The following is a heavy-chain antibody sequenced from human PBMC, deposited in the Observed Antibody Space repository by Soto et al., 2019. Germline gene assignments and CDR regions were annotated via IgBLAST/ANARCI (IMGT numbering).Heavy chain of an antibody. D-gene: IGHD2-15*01. V-gene: IGHV3-74*01. J-gene: IGHJ5*02. CDR1: GFTFSSYW. CDR3: ARSGAATGGYNWFDP. CDR2: INSDGSST. Sequence: GGSLRLSCAASGFTFSSYWMHWVRQAPGKGLVWVSRINSDGSSTSYADSVKGRFTISRDNAKNTLYLQMNSLRAEDTAVYYCARSGAATGGYNWFDPWGQGTLVTVSS.